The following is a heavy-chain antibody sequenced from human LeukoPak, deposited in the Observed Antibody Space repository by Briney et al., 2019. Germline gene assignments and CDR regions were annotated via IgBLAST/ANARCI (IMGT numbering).Heavy chain of an antibody. J-gene: IGHJ4*02. CDR3: ARCPRHSSSWPPLDY. Sequence: GASVKVSCKASGCTFTSYYMHWVRQAPGQGLEWMGIINPSGGSTSYAQKFQGRVTMTRDTSTSTVYMELSSLRSEDTAVYYCARCPRHSSSWPPLDYWGQGTLVTVSS. CDR1: GCTFTSYY. D-gene: IGHD6-13*01. CDR2: INPSGGST. V-gene: IGHV1-46*01.